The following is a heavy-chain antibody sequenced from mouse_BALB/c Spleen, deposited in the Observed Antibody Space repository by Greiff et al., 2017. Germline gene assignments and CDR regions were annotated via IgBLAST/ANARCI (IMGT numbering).Heavy chain of an antibody. CDR2: IDPENGDT. CDR3: ARILYDYADY. J-gene: IGHJ2*01. CDR1: GFNIKDYY. V-gene: IGHV14-1*02. Sequence: EVQLQQSGAELVRSGASVKLSCTASGFNIKDYYMHWVKQRPEQGLEWIGWIDPENGDTKYDPKFQGKATITADTSSNTAYLQLSSLTSEDTAVYYCARILYDYADYWGQGTTLTVSS. D-gene: IGHD2-4*01.